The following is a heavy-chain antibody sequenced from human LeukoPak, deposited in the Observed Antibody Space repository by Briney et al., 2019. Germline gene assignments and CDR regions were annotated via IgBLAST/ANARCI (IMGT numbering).Heavy chain of an antibody. CDR3: ARAPYSSYYYYGMDV. Sequence: SETLSLTCTVSGGSISSYYWSWIRQPPVKGLEWIGYIYYSGSTNYNPSLKSRVTISVDTSKNQFSLKLSSVTAADTAMYYCARAPYSSYYYYGMDVWGQGTTVTVSS. V-gene: IGHV4-59*01. J-gene: IGHJ6*02. CDR2: IYYSGST. D-gene: IGHD3-22*01. CDR1: GGSISSYY.